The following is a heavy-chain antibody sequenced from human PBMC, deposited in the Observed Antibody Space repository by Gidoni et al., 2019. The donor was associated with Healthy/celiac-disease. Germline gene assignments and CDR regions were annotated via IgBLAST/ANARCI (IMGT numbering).Heavy chain of an antibody. D-gene: IGHD3-9*01. J-gene: IGHJ4*02. V-gene: IGHV3-30*01. CDR1: GFTLGSYA. CDR3: ARDGYILGTSRPNY. Sequence: QVQLVESGRGLVQPARSLRLPCPASGFTLGSYAMHWVRQAPGKGLEWVAVISYDGSNKYYADSVKGRFTISRDNSKNTLYLKMNSLRAEDTAVYYCARDGYILGTSRPNYWGQGTLVTVSS. CDR2: ISYDGSNK.